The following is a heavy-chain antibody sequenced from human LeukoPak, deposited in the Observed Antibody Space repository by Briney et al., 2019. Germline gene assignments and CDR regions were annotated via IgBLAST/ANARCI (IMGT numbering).Heavy chain of an antibody. D-gene: IGHD1-26*01. CDR3: AREAIRPSGSYYVWFDP. CDR1: GGTFSSYA. V-gene: IGHV1-69*13. CDR2: IIPIFGTA. Sequence: SVKVSCKASGGTFSSYAISWVRQAPGQGLEWMGGIIPIFGTANYAQKFQGRVTITADESTSTAYMELSSLRSEDTAVYYCAREAIRPSGSYYVWFDPWGQGTLVTVSS. J-gene: IGHJ5*02.